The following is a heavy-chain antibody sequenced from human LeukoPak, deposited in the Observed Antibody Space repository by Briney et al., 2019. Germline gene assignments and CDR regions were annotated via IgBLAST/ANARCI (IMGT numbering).Heavy chain of an antibody. CDR2: INPSGGST. CDR1: GYTFTNYY. Sequence: ASVKVSCKASGYTFTNYYMHWVRQAPGQGLEWMGIINPSGGSTSYAQKFQGRVTMTRDTSTSTAYMELRSLRSDDTAVYYCARERDYYDSSGYFDYWGQGTLVTVSS. D-gene: IGHD3-22*01. CDR3: ARERDYYDSSGYFDY. V-gene: IGHV1-46*01. J-gene: IGHJ4*02.